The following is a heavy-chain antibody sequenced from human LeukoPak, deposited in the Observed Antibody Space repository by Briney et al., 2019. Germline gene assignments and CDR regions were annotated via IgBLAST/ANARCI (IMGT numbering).Heavy chain of an antibody. V-gene: IGHV4-4*02. CDR3: ARAKKYHMITFGGGGGYFDY. Sequence: SETLSLTCAVSGDSISSLTRWTWVRQPRGKGLEWIGEIYPSGNTNYNPSLKRRVTVSLDRAKNQFFLRLSSVTAADPAVYYCARAKKYHMITFGGGGGYFDYWGQGTLVTVSS. CDR2: IYPSGNT. D-gene: IGHD3-16*01. J-gene: IGHJ4*02. CDR1: GDSISSLTR.